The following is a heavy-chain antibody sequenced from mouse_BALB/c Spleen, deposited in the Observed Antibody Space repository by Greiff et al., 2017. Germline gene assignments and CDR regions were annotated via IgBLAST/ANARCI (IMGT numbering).Heavy chain of an antibody. CDR3: TRDYYGNYLYAMDY. J-gene: IGHJ4*01. CDR1: GYTFTSYW. CDR2: IYPSDSYT. Sequence: QVQLKQPGAELVRPGASVKLSCKASGYTFTSYWINWVKQRPGQGLEWIGNIYPSDSYTNYNQKFKDKATLTVDKSSSTAYMQLSSPTSEDSAVYYCTRDYYGNYLYAMDYWGQGTSVTVSS. V-gene: IGHV1-69*02. D-gene: IGHD2-1*01.